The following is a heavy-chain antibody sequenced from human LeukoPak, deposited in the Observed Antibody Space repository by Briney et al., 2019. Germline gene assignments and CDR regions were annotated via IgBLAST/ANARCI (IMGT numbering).Heavy chain of an antibody. Sequence: GEPLKISCKGSGYTFTSYWIGGLRQMPGKGWDGMGIIYPVDADTRYSPSFQGQVTFSADKSISTAYLQWSSLKASDTAMYYCARHGDYYDSQPFDYWGQGSLVTVSS. CDR1: GYTFTSYW. CDR2: IYPVDADT. J-gene: IGHJ4*02. V-gene: IGHV5-51*01. CDR3: ARHGDYYDSQPFDY. D-gene: IGHD3-22*01.